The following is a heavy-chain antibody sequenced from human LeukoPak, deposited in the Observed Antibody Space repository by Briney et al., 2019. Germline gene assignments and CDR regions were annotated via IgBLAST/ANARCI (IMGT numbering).Heavy chain of an antibody. CDR1: GGTFSSYA. V-gene: IGHV1-69*06. CDR2: IIPIFGTA. CDR3: ARETVVVVPAAMLD. D-gene: IGHD2-2*01. J-gene: IGHJ4*02. Sequence: GASVKVSCKASGGTFSSYAISWVRQAPGQGLEWMGGIIPIFGTANYAQKFQGRVTITADKSTSTAYMELSSLRSEDTAVYYCARETVVVVPAAMLDWGQGTLATVSS.